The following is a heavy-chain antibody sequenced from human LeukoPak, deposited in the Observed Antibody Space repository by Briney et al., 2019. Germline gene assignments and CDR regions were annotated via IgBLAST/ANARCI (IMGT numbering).Heavy chain of an antibody. J-gene: IGHJ4*02. CDR3: ARDIYCSGGSCYPGGYFDY. CDR1: GYTFSRYY. V-gene: IGHV1-46*01. CDR2: INPIGGST. D-gene: IGHD2-15*01. Sequence: GASVKVSCKASGYTFSRYYMHWVRQAPGKGLEWMGIINPIGGSTNYAQKFQGRVTMTRDTITSTIYMELSSLRSKDTAVYYCARDIYCSGGSCYPGGYFDYWGQGTQVTVSS.